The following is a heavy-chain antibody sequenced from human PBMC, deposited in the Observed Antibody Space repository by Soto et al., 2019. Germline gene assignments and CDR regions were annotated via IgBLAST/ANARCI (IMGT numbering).Heavy chain of an antibody. CDR2: INAGNGNT. V-gene: IGHV1-3*01. Sequence: QVQFVQSGAEVKKPGASVKVSCKASGYTFTSYAMHWVRQAPGQRLEWMGWINAGNGNTKYSQKFQGRVTITRDTSASTAYMELSSLRSADTAVYYCARGSGLYYFDNWGQGTLVTVSS. CDR1: GYTFTSYA. J-gene: IGHJ4*02. D-gene: IGHD3-10*01. CDR3: ARGSGLYYFDN.